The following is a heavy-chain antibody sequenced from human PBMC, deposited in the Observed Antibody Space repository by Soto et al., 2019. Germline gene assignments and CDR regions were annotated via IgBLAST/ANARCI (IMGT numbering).Heavy chain of an antibody. CDR3: ATYPPRYCRCTTCYAGLDY. V-gene: IGHV1-24*01. J-gene: IGHJ4*02. Sequence: ASVKVSCKVSGYTLTELSMHWLRQAPGKGLDWMGTFDPEIGETVYAQKFRGRVTMTEDTSTDTAYMELSSLRSEDTAVYYCATYPPRYCRCTTCYAGLDYWGQGTLVTVSS. D-gene: IGHD2-2*01. CDR1: GYTLTELS. CDR2: FDPEIGET.